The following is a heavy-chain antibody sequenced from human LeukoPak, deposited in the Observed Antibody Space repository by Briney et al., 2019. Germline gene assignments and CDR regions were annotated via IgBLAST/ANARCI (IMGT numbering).Heavy chain of an antibody. J-gene: IGHJ4*02. CDR3: ARDSDDSRGYSRVDY. Sequence: PGRSLRLSCAASGFTFSSYGMHWVRQAPGKGLEWVAVIWYDGSNKYYADSVKGRFTISRDNSKNTLYLQMNSLRAEDTAVYYFARDSDDSRGYSRVDYWGQGTLVTVSS. D-gene: IGHD3-22*01. CDR2: IWYDGSNK. CDR1: GFTFSSYG. V-gene: IGHV3-33*01.